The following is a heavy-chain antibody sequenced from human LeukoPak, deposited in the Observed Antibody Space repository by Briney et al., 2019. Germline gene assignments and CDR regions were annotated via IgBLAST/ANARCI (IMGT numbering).Heavy chain of an antibody. CDR2: ISSDSGTI. CDR3: ARRVPFDY. Sequence: GGSLRLSCASSGFTFSAYHMNWVRQAPGKGLEWISFISSDSGTIYYADSVKGRFTISRNNAANSLYLQMNNLRDEDTAVYYCARRVPFDYWGQGTMVTVSS. CDR1: GFTFSAYH. V-gene: IGHV3-48*02. J-gene: IGHJ4*02.